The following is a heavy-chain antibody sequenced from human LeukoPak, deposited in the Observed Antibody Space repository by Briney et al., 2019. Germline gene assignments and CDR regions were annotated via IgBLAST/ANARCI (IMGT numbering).Heavy chain of an antibody. V-gene: IGHV4-59*01. CDR3: ARDRIPSD. Sequence: SETLSLTCTVSGASISTYYCSWIRQPPGKGLEWIGYIHSSGTTNNSPSLKSRVTISVDTSKNQLSLWLSSVSTADTAVYYCARDRIPSDWGQGTLVTVSS. D-gene: IGHD5-18*01. CDR2: IHSSGTT. J-gene: IGHJ4*02. CDR1: GASISTYY.